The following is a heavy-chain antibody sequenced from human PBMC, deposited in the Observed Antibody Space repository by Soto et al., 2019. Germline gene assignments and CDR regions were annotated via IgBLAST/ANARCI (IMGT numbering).Heavy chain of an antibody. V-gene: IGHV2-26*01. CDR1: GFSLSNARMG. Sequence: QVTLKESGPVLVKPTETLTLTCTVSGFSLSNARMGVSWIRQPPGKALEWLAHIFSNDEKSYSTSLKSRLTISKDTSKSQVVLTMTNMDPVDTATYYCARIAAAGTSSWFDPWGQGTLVTVSS. J-gene: IGHJ5*02. CDR2: IFSNDEK. D-gene: IGHD6-13*01. CDR3: ARIAAAGTSSWFDP.